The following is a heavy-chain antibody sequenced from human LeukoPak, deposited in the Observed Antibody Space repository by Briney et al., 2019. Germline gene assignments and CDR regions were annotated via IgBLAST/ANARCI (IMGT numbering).Heavy chain of an antibody. CDR1: GGSITGYY. Sequence: SETLSLTCSISGGSITGYYWSWIRQPPGKGLEWIGYIFYSGSTSYNPSLKSRVTISMDTSKNQFSLKLSSVTAADTAVYYCASVGYSYGLRYWGQGTLVTVSS. J-gene: IGHJ4*02. CDR2: IFYSGST. V-gene: IGHV4-59*12. D-gene: IGHD5-18*01. CDR3: ASVGYSYGLRY.